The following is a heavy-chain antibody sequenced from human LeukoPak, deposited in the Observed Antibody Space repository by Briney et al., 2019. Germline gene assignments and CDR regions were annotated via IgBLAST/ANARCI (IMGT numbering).Heavy chain of an antibody. CDR3: ARVPPWAVNYFDY. Sequence: PSETLSLTCTVSGGSISSSSYYWGWIRQPPGKGLEWVSSISSSSSYIYYADSVKGRFTISRDNAKNSLYLQMNSLRAEDTAVYYCARVPPWAVNYFDYWGQGTLVTVSS. CDR2: ISSSSSYI. CDR1: GGSISSSS. J-gene: IGHJ4*02. V-gene: IGHV3-21*01. D-gene: IGHD3-16*01.